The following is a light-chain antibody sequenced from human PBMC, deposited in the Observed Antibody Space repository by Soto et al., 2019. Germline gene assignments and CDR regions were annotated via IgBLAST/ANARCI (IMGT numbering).Light chain of an antibody. J-gene: IGKJ1*01. CDR1: QNLSSGY. CDR2: GAS. V-gene: IGKV3-20*01. Sequence: EIGVAQSPGTLSLSPGERATLSCRASQNLSSGYLAWYQQKPGKGPRLLIYGASNRATGIPDRFSGSGSRTDFTLTISRLEPEDFAVYYCQQHGYSPWTFGQGTKVEIK. CDR3: QQHGYSPWT.